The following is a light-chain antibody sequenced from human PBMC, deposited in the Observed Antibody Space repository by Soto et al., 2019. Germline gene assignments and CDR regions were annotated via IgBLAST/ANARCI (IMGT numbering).Light chain of an antibody. Sequence: EIVLTPSPATLSLSPGERATVSCRASQSVSSYLAWYQQKPCQAPRLLIYDASNRATGIPARFSGSGSGTDFTLTISSLEPEDFAVYYCQQRSNWPPITVGQGTRVDIK. CDR2: DAS. CDR1: QSVSSY. V-gene: IGKV3-11*01. CDR3: QQRSNWPPIT. J-gene: IGKJ5*01.